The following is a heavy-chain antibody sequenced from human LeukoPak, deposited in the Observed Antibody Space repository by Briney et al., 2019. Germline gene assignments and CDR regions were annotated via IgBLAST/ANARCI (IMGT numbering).Heavy chain of an antibody. CDR1: GFTFNTYW. V-gene: IGHV3-74*01. J-gene: IGHJ4*02. CDR3: AREFEATGFWALDY. CDR2: MNNDGRVI. Sequence: GGSVRLSCTVSGFTFNTYWMHWVRQAPGKGLVWVARMNNDGRVINYADSVKGRFTISRDNAKNTLYLQMNSLRAEDTAVYYCAREFEATGFWALDYWGQGTLVTASS. D-gene: IGHD3-16*01.